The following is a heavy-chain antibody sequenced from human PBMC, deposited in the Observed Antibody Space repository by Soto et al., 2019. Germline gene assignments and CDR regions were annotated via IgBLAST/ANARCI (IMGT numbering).Heavy chain of an antibody. V-gene: IGHV1-18*04. CDR2: ISAYNGNT. CDR3: ARDGLYDSGTLFDY. CDR1: DYTFTSPG. J-gene: IGHJ4*02. D-gene: IGHD1-26*01. Sequence: SVKFSCNASDYTFTSPGISPVRQVLGQGLEWMGWISAYNGNTNYAQKLQGRVTMTTDTSTSTAYMELRSLRSDDTAVYYCARDGLYDSGTLFDYWGQGTLLTDSS.